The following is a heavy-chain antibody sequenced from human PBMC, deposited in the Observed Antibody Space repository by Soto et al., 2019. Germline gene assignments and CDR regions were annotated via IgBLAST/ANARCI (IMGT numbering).Heavy chain of an antibody. D-gene: IGHD3-9*01. CDR2: IYYSGST. Sequence: SETLSLTCTVSGGSISSYYWSWIRQPPGKGLEWIGYIYYSGSTNYNPSLKSRVTISVDTSKNQFSLKLSFVTAADTAVYYCARDLSIFLFDYWGQGTLVTVSS. CDR1: GGSISSYY. J-gene: IGHJ4*02. CDR3: ARDLSIFLFDY. V-gene: IGHV4-59*01.